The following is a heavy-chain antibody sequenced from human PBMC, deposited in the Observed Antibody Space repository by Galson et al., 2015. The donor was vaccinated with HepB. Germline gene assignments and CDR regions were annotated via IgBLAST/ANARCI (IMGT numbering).Heavy chain of an antibody. Sequence: SLRLSCAASGFTFSSYAMHWVRQAPGKGLEWVAVISYDGSNKYYADSVKGRFTISRDNSKNTLYLQMNSLRAEDTAVYYCASNSRLVGAIDYWGQGTLVTVSS. CDR3: ASNSRLVGAIDY. V-gene: IGHV3-30-3*01. D-gene: IGHD1-26*01. CDR2: ISYDGSNK. CDR1: GFTFSSYA. J-gene: IGHJ4*02.